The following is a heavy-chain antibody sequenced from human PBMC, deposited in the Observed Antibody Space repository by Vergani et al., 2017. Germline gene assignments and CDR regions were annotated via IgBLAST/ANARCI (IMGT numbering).Heavy chain of an antibody. D-gene: IGHD2-8*01. V-gene: IGHV3-23*01. CDR3: ARGYCTNSICRGKVDS. CDR1: GGSISSSSYY. Sequence: LQLQESGPGLVKPSETLSLTCTVSGGSISSSSYYWGWVRQAPGKGLEWVSAISGSGGSTYYADSVKGRFTISRDNSKDTLYLQMNSLRAEDTAVYYCARGYCTNSICRGKVDSWGQGTLVTVSS. CDR2: ISGSGGST. J-gene: IGHJ4*02.